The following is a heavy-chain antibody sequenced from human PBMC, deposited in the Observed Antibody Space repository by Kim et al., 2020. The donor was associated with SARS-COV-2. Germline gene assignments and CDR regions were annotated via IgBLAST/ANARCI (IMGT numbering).Heavy chain of an antibody. Sequence: GGSLRLSCAASGFTFSSYAMHWVRQAPGKGLEWVAVISYDGSNKYYADSVKGRFTISRDNSKNTLYLQMNSLRAEDTAVYYCARGYSSSWYGNDAFDIWGQGTMVTVSS. V-gene: IGHV3-30*04. J-gene: IGHJ3*02. CDR1: GFTFSSYA. D-gene: IGHD6-13*01. CDR2: ISYDGSNK. CDR3: ARGYSSSWYGNDAFDI.